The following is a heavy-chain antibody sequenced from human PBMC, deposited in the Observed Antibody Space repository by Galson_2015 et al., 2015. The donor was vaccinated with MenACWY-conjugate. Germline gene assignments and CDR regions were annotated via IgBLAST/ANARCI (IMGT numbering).Heavy chain of an antibody. Sequence: SLRLSCAASGFTFRNYWMHWVRQVPGKGLVWVSRINSDGSSTTYADSVKGRFTISRDNAKDTVYLEMSSLRPEDTAVYYCARDLKTIFGVVIPSNYMDVWGKGTTVTVSS. CDR2: INSDGSST. CDR1: GFTFRNYW. V-gene: IGHV3-74*03. J-gene: IGHJ6*03. CDR3: ARDLKTIFGVVIPSNYMDV. D-gene: IGHD3-3*01.